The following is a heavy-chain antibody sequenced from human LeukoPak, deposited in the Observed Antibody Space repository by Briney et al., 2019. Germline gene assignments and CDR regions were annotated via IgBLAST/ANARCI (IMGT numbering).Heavy chain of an antibody. Sequence: GESLKISCNGSGYTSYWIGWVRQMPGKGLEWMGVIYPGDTDIRYSPSFQGQVTISADKSISTAYLQWSSLKASDTAMYYCARLHMLPTNYYMDVWGKGTTVTVSS. CDR1: GYTSYW. CDR2: IYPGDTDI. J-gene: IGHJ6*03. CDR3: ARLHMLPTNYYMDV. D-gene: IGHD2-8*01. V-gene: IGHV5-51*01.